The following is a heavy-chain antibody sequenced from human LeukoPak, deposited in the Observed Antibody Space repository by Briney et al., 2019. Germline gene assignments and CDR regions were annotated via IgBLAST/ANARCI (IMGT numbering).Heavy chain of an antibody. J-gene: IGHJ4*02. Sequence: PGGSLRLSCAASEFTFSNYRMNWVRQAPGKGLEWVSSISSGSSYIYYADSVKGRFTISRDNAKNSLFLQMNSLRAEDTADYYCARDPGGSANIDYWGQGTLVTVSS. V-gene: IGHV3-21*01. CDR3: ARDPGGSANIDY. CDR2: ISSGSSYI. D-gene: IGHD1-26*01. CDR1: EFTFSNYR.